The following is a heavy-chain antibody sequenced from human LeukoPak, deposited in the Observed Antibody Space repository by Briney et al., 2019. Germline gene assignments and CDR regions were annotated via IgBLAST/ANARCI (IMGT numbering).Heavy chain of an antibody. D-gene: IGHD4-17*01. Sequence: GSLRLSCVASGFTFSGSAIHWVRQAAGKGLEWVGRIKSKTENYATAYAASVKGRFAVSRDDLKNTAYLQMNSLKAEDTAVYYCTRLKDPYDYGDYVFDYWGQGTLVTVSS. J-gene: IGHJ4*02. CDR3: TRLKDPYDYGDYVFDY. CDR1: GFTFSGSA. V-gene: IGHV3-73*01. CDR2: IKSKTENYAT.